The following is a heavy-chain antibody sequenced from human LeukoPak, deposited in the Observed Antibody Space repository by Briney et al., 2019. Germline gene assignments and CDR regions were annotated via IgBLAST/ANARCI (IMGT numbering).Heavy chain of an antibody. J-gene: IGHJ6*03. CDR2: ISGSGGST. CDR3: AVRGYSYGGYCYYYMDV. D-gene: IGHD5-18*01. Sequence: GGSLRLSCAASGFTFSSYAMSWVRQAPGKGLEWVSAISGSGGSTYYADSVKGRFTISRDNSKSTLYLQMNSLRAEDTAVYYCAVRGYSYGGYCYYYMDVWGKGTTVTVSS. V-gene: IGHV3-23*01. CDR1: GFTFSSYA.